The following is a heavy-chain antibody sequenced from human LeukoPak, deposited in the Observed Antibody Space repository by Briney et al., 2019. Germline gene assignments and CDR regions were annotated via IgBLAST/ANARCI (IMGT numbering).Heavy chain of an antibody. CDR2: INPTGGST. Sequence: ASVKVSCKASGYTFTSYYMHWVRQAPGQGPEWMGLINPTGGSTSYAQQFQGRISMSRDTSTSTAYMEMSSLTSEDTALYYCARESTAFDYWGQGTLVTVSS. J-gene: IGHJ4*02. CDR1: GYTFTSYY. V-gene: IGHV1-46*01. CDR3: ARESTAFDY.